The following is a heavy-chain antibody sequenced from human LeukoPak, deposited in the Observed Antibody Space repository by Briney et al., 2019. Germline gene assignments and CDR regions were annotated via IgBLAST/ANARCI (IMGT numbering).Heavy chain of an antibody. D-gene: IGHD5-18*01. CDR1: GYKFTSDMYA. CDR2: INAGTGKT. Sequence: ASVKVSCKASGYKFTSDMYAIHWMRQAPGPRLEWLGYINAGTGKTMYSQKFQGRVTITGDTYASTVSMELSSLTSEDTATYYCARDSDSNGWSWVYWGQGTLLIVSS. J-gene: IGHJ4*02. V-gene: IGHV1-3*01. CDR3: ARDSDSNGWSWVY.